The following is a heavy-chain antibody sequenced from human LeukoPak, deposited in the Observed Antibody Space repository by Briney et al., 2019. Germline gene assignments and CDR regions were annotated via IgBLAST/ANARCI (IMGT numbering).Heavy chain of an antibody. V-gene: IGHV1-46*01. CDR1: GYTFTSYY. D-gene: IGHD1-26*01. CDR3: ARAEGSSGSYYTSFDY. CDR2: INPSGGST. Sequence: ASVKVSCKASGYTFTSYYMHWVRQAPGQGLEWMGIINPSGGSTSYAQKFQGRVTMTRDTSTSTVYMELSSLRSEDTAVYYCARAEGSSGSYYTSFDYWGQGTLVTVSS. J-gene: IGHJ4*02.